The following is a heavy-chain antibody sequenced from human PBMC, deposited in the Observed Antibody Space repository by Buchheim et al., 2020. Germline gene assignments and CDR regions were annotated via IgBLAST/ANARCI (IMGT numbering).Heavy chain of an antibody. CDR1: GFTFSSYG. CDR3: AKTAKYQLLDHFDY. Sequence: QVQLVESGGGVVQPGRSLRLSCAASGFTFSSYGMHWVRQAPGKGLEWVAVISYDGSNKYYADSVKGRFTISRDNSKNTLYLQMNSLRAEDTAVYYCAKTAKYQLLDHFDYWGQGTL. D-gene: IGHD2-2*02. V-gene: IGHV3-30*18. CDR2: ISYDGSNK. J-gene: IGHJ4*02.